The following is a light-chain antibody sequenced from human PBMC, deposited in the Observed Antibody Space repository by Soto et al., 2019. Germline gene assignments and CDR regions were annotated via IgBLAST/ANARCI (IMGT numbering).Light chain of an antibody. CDR3: QQYYSTPPT. V-gene: IGKV4-1*01. CDR1: QSVLYSSNNKNY. Sequence: DIVMTQSPDSLAVSLGERATINCKSSQSVLYSSNNKNYLAWYQQKPGQPPKLLIFSGSGSGTDFTLTISSLQAEDVAVYYCQQYYSTPPTFGQGTKVEIK. J-gene: IGKJ1*01.